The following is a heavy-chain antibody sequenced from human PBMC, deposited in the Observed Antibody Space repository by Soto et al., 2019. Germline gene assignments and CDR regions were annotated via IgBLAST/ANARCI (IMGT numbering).Heavy chain of an antibody. CDR2: IRSKANSYAT. J-gene: IGHJ3*02. V-gene: IGHV3-73*01. CDR3: TRLYFDWPADAFDI. Sequence: PGESLKISCAASGFTFSGSAMHWVRQASGKGLEWVGRIRSKANSYATAYAASVKGRFTISRDDSKNTAYLQMNSLKTEDTAVYYSTRLYFDWPADAFDIWGQGTMVTVSS. CDR1: GFTFSGSA. D-gene: IGHD3-9*01.